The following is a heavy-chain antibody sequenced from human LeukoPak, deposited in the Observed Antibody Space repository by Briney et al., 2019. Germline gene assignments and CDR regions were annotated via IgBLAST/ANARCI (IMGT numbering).Heavy chain of an antibody. V-gene: IGHV3-11*01. Sequence: GGSLRLSCAASRFDFIDYYMTWIRQAPGKGLEWVSSISSSGTTIDYADSVKGRFTISRDNRKKLLYLQMNSLRVEDTAVYYCARQTVGVTGVGITGVLDSWGQGALVTVSS. CDR1: RFDFIDYY. J-gene: IGHJ4*02. D-gene: IGHD1-26*01. CDR2: ISSSGTTI. CDR3: ARQTVGVTGVGITGVLDS.